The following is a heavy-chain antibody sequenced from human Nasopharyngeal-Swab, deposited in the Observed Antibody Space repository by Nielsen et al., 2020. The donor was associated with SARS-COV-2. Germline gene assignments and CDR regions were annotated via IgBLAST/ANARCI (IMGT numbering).Heavy chain of an antibody. Sequence: SVKVSCKASGGTFSSYAISWVRQAPGQGLEWMGGIIPIFGTANYAQKFQGRVTITADESTSTAYMELSSLRSEDTAEYYCTSGGLVRNYYYYYYMDVWGKGTTVTVSS. J-gene: IGHJ6*03. CDR3: TSGGLVRNYYYYYYMDV. CDR1: GGTFSSYA. CDR2: IIPIFGTA. D-gene: IGHD6-6*01. V-gene: IGHV1-69*13.